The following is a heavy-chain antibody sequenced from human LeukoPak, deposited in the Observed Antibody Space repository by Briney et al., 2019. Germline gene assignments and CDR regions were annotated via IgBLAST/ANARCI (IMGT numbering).Heavy chain of an antibody. J-gene: IGHJ4*02. CDR1: GGSISSYY. D-gene: IGHD5-18*01. V-gene: IGHV4-59*12. CDR3: ARALGYSYGNDY. Sequence: SETLSLTCTVSGGSISSYYWSWIRQPPGKGLEWIGYIYYSGSTNYNPSLKSRVTISVDTSNNQFSLKLTSMTAADTAVYYCARALGYSYGNDYWGQGTLVTVSS. CDR2: IYYSGST.